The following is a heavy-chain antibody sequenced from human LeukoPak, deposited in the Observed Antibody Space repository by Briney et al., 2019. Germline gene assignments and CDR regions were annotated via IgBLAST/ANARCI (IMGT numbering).Heavy chain of an antibody. D-gene: IGHD3-22*01. V-gene: IGHV3-21*04. J-gene: IGHJ4*02. CDR2: ISSSSSYI. Sequence: PGGSLRLSCAASGFTFSSYSMNWVRQAPGKGLEWVSSISSSSSYIFYADSVKGRFTISRDNSKNTLYLQMNSLRAEDTAVYYCAKAAGDSSGSAGYFDYWGQGTLVTVSS. CDR1: GFTFSSYS. CDR3: AKAAGDSSGSAGYFDY.